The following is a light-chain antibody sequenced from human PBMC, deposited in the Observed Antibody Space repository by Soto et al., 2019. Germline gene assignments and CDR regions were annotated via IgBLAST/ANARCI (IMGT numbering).Light chain of an antibody. V-gene: IGKV3-11*01. CDR2: DAS. CDR1: QSVSSY. Sequence: EIVLTQSPATLSLSPGERATLSCRASQSVSSYLAWYQQKPGQAPRLLIYDASNRATGIPARFSGSGSGTDFTLTISSLEPEDFAVYYCQQRSNWPPGSFNFGPGTKVDI. CDR3: QQRSNWPPGSFN. J-gene: IGKJ3*01.